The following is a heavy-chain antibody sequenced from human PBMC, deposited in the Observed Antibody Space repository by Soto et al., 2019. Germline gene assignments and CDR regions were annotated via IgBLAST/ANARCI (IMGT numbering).Heavy chain of an antibody. J-gene: IGHJ4*02. V-gene: IGHV3-74*01. CDR3: AGGDYAGAGTFYLTDH. CDR1: GLTFNNYW. Sequence: GSLRLSCTASGLTFNNYWMHWVRQAPGKGPVWVSRISGDGRTTTYADSVRGRFTISRDNAKNTVYLQMNSLGAEDTAVYYCAGGDYAGAGTFYLTDHWGQGSLVTVSS. D-gene: IGHD3-10*01. CDR2: ISGDGRTT.